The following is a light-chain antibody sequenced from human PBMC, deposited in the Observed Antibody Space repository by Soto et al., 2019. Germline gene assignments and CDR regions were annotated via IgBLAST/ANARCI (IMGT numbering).Light chain of an antibody. J-gene: IGKJ2*01. CDR3: QQYNIWSLYT. CDR1: QSIGSD. CDR2: GAA. Sequence: EIVMTQSPATLSVSPGDRATLSCRASQSIGSDLAWYQLKPGQAPRLLIYGAATRATGIPAKFSGSGSRTEFSLTINSLQSEDSAVYYCQQYNIWSLYTFGQGTKLEIK. V-gene: IGKV3-15*01.